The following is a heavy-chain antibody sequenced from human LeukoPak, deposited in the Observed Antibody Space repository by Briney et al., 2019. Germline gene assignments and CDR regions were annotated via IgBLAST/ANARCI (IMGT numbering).Heavy chain of an antibody. CDR3: ATDYGDYVPLYYYYGMDV. D-gene: IGHD4-17*01. CDR1: GFTFGSYA. J-gene: IGHJ6*02. V-gene: IGHV3-30*04. Sequence: PGRSLRLSCAASGFTFGSYAMHWVRQAPGKGLEWVAVISYDGSNKYYADSVKGRFTISRDDSKNTLYLQMNSLRAEDTAVYYCATDYGDYVPLYYYYGMDVWGQGTTVTVSS. CDR2: ISYDGSNK.